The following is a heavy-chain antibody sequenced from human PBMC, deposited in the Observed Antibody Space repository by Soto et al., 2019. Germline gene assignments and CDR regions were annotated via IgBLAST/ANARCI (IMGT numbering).Heavy chain of an antibody. CDR3: AKVRGYRGYELHYFDY. D-gene: IGHD5-12*01. V-gene: IGHV3-9*01. J-gene: IGHJ4*02. CDR1: GFTFDDYA. Sequence: PGGALRLSCAASGFTFDDYAMNGVRQAPGKGLEWVASISWNSGSVGYVDSVKGRFTISRDNAENSLYLQMNSLRPEDTALYYCAKVRGYRGYELHYFDYWGQGTLVTVSS. CDR2: ISWNSGSV.